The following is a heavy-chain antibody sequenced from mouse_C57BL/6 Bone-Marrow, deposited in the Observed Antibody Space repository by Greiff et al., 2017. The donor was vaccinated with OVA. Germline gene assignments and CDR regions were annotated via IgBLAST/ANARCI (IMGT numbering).Heavy chain of an antibody. CDR3: ANEGYNDYDGRAWFAY. Sequence: EVQLQQSGPELAKPGASVKIPCKASGYTFTDYNMDWVKQSHGKRLEWIGDINSNNGGTIYNKKLKGKATLTLDKSSGTAYMELRSLTSEDTAVYYCANEGYNDYDGRAWFAYWGQGTLVTVSS. CDR1: GYTFTDYN. CDR2: INSNNGGT. V-gene: IGHV1-18*01. J-gene: IGHJ3*01. D-gene: IGHD2-4*01.